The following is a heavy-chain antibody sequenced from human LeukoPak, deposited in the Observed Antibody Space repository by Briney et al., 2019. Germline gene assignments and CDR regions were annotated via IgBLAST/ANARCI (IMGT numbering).Heavy chain of an antibody. CDR2: IYYSGST. D-gene: IGHD6-6*01. Sequence: SETLSLTCTVSGGSISSYYWSWNRQPPGKGLVWIGYIYYSGSTNYNPYLKSRVTISVATSKNQFSLKLSSVTAADTAVYYCARWDSSSADYNCFDPWGQGTLVTVSS. CDR1: GGSISSYY. CDR3: ARWDSSSADYNCFDP. J-gene: IGHJ5*02. V-gene: IGHV4-59*08.